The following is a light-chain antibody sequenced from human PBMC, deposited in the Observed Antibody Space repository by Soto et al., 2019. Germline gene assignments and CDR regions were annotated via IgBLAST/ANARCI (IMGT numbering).Light chain of an antibody. V-gene: IGLV2-14*01. CDR2: EVS. Sequence: QSVRTQPASVSGSPGQSITISCTGTSSDVGGYNYVSWYQQHPDKAPKLMIYEVSNRPSGVSNRFSGSKSGNTASLTISGLQAEDEADYYCSSSTSNSAYVFGTGTKVTVL. CDR1: SSDVGGYNY. CDR3: SSSTSNSAYV. J-gene: IGLJ1*01.